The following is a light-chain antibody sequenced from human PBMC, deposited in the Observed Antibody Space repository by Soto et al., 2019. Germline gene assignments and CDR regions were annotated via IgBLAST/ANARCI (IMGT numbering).Light chain of an antibody. V-gene: IGLV3-25*02. Sequence: SYELTQPPSVSVSPGQTATITCSGAALRRQYAYWYQQKPGQAPVMVIYKDTERPSGIPERFSGSSSGTVVTLTISGVQAEDEADYHCQSGDTTTTHVVFGGGTKLTVL. CDR1: ALRRQY. J-gene: IGLJ2*01. CDR3: QSGDTTTTHVV. CDR2: KDT.